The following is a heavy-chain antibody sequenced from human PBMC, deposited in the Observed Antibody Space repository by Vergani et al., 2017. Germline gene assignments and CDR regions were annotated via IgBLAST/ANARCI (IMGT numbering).Heavy chain of an antibody. D-gene: IGHD3-10*01. CDR3: ARGDSGSYGRLNWFDP. J-gene: IGHJ5*02. V-gene: IGHV4-39*07. Sequence: QVQLQQWGAGLLKPSETLSLTCTVSGGSITSSSYYWGWIRQPPGKGLEWIGSIYYSGSTYYNPSLKSRVTISVDTSKNQFSLKLSSVTAADTAVYYCARGDSGSYGRLNWFDPWGQGTLVTVSS. CDR1: GGSITSSSYY. CDR2: IYYSGST.